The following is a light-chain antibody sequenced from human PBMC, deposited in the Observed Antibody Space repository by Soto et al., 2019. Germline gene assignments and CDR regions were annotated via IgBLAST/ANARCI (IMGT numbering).Light chain of an antibody. CDR3: QQRSNWPALT. CDR1: QSVSSY. J-gene: IGKJ4*01. CDR2: DAS. V-gene: IGKV3-11*01. Sequence: DIVMTQSPATLSSSPGDRATLSCRASQSVSSYLAWYQQKPGQAPTLLIYDASTRATGIPARFSGSGSGTDFTLTISSLQPEDFAVYYCQQRSNWPALTFGGGTKVEI.